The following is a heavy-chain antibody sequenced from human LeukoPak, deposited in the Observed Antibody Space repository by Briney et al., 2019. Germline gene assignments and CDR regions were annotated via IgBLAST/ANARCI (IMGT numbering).Heavy chain of an antibody. V-gene: IGHV3-23*01. CDR3: AKGYCSGGSCYDYFDY. CDR1: GFTFSSSA. Sequence: PGRSLRLSCAASGFTFSSSASSWVRQAPAKGLEWVSTISGSGGSIYYADSVRGRFTISSDNSKNTLYLQMITLRADDTAIYYCAKGYCSGGSCYDYFDYWGQGTLVTVSS. D-gene: IGHD2-15*01. J-gene: IGHJ4*02. CDR2: ISGSGGSI.